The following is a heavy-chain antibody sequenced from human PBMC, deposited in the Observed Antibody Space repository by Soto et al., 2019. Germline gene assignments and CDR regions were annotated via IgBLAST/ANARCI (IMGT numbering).Heavy chain of an antibody. CDR2: LSWNSGSI. V-gene: IGHV3-9*01. J-gene: IGHJ3*02. Sequence: EVQLVESGGGLVQPGRSLSLSCAASGFTFDDYAMHWVRQAPGKGLEWVSGLSWNSGSIGYADSVKGRFTISRDNAKNSLYLQMNSLRAEDTALYYCAKDMRYSYGPDAFDIWGQGTMVTVSS. CDR3: AKDMRYSYGPDAFDI. CDR1: GFTFDDYA. D-gene: IGHD5-18*01.